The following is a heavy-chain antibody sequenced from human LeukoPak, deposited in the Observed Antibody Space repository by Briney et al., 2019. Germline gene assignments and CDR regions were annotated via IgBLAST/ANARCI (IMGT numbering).Heavy chain of an antibody. CDR3: ARHTELGGDFDY. J-gene: IGHJ4*02. V-gene: IGHV4-59*08. CDR2: IYYSGST. CDR1: GGSISSYY. D-gene: IGHD1-14*01. Sequence: SETLSLTCTVSGGSISSYYWSWIRQPPGKGLEWIGYIYYSGSTNSNPSLKCRVTISVDTSKNQVSLKLSSVTAADTAVYYCARHTELGGDFDYWGQGTLVTVSS.